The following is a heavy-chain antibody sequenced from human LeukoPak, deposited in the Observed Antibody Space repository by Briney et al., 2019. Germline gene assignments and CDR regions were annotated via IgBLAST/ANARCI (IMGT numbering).Heavy chain of an antibody. CDR2: IIPIFGTA. V-gene: IGHV1-69*13. J-gene: IGHJ3*02. CDR1: GGTFSSYA. D-gene: IGHD5-18*01. CDR3: ARGRDTAMRLSYFPSLDI. Sequence: GASVKVSCKASGGTFSSYAISWVRQAPGQGLEWMGGIIPIFGTANYAQKFQGGVTITADESTSTAYMELSSLRSEDTAVYYCARGRDTAMRLSYFPSLDIWGQGTMVTVSS.